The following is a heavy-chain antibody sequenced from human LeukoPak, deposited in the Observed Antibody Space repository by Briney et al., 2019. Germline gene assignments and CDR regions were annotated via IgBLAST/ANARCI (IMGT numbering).Heavy chain of an antibody. V-gene: IGHV3-7*03. J-gene: IGHJ6*02. CDR2: IKQDGSEK. Sequence: GGSLRLSCAASGFTFSSYWMSWVRQAPGKGLEWVANIKQDGSEKYYVDSVKGRFTISRDNAKNSLYLQMNSLRAEDTAVYYCAKDLRSWEGWEPRGMDVWGQGTTVTVSS. CDR1: GFTFSSYW. CDR3: AKDLRSWEGWEPRGMDV. D-gene: IGHD1-26*01.